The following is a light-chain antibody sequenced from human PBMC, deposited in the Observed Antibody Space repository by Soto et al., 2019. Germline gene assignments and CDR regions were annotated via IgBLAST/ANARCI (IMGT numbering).Light chain of an antibody. V-gene: IGLV2-14*01. CDR2: DVS. CDR3: SSYTSSSTLYG. J-gene: IGLJ1*01. Sequence: SALTQPASVSGSPGQSITISCTGTSSDVGGYNYVSWYQQHPGKAHKLMIYDVSNRPSGVSNRFSGSKSGNTASLTISGLQAEDEADYYCSSYTSSSTLYGFGTGTKVTVL. CDR1: SSDVGGYNY.